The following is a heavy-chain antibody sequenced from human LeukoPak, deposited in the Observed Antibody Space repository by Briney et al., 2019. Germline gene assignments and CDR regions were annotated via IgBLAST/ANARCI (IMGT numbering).Heavy chain of an antibody. D-gene: IGHD5-12*01. J-gene: IGHJ4*02. Sequence: DPGGSLRLSCAADGFTFSNAWMSWVRQAPGKGLEWVGRIKSKADGGTTDYAAPVKGRFTISRDDSENTLYVQMNSLKTEDTAVYYCATNSDYEGLFAYWGQGSLVTVSS. CDR2: IKSKADGGTT. V-gene: IGHV3-15*01. CDR3: ATNSDYEGLFAY. CDR1: GFTFSNAW.